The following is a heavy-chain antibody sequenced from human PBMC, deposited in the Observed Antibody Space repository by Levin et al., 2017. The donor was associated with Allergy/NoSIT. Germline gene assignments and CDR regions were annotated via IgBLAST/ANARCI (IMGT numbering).Heavy chain of an antibody. Sequence: GGSLRLSCAASGFTFRNYGMHWVRQAPGKGLEWVSVIWSDGTEDYYADSVQGRFTISRDNSKNTLNLQMSDLRAEDSALYYCARDTSSWYKNLYYFDYWGRGTLVTVSS. D-gene: IGHD6-13*01. CDR2: IWSDGTED. CDR1: GFTFRNYG. V-gene: IGHV3-33*01. CDR3: ARDTSSWYKNLYYFDY. J-gene: IGHJ4*02.